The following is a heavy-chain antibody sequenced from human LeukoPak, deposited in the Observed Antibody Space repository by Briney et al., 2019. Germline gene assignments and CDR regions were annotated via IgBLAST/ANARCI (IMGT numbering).Heavy chain of an antibody. D-gene: IGHD4-23*01. J-gene: IGHJ4*02. CDR1: GFTFSSYS. CDR2: ISSSSSYI. CDR3: ARDTPRTTVVTHVGGY. V-gene: IGHV3-21*05. Sequence: GGSLRLSCAASGFTFSSYSMNWVRQAPGKGLEWVSYISSSSSYIYYADSVKGRFTISRDNAKNSLYLQMNSLRAEDTAVYYCARDTPRTTVVTHVGGYWGQGTLVTVSS.